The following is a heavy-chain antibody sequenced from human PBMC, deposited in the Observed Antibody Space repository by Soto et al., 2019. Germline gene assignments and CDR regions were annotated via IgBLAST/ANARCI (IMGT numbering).Heavy chain of an antibody. CDR3: ARAEIVATTFHPRNYYYYGMDV. D-gene: IGHD5-12*01. Sequence: SVKISCKASGGTFSSYAISWVRQALGQELEWMGGIIPIFGTANYAQKFQGRVTITADESTSTAYMELSSLRSEDTAVYYCARAEIVATTFHPRNYYYYGMDVWGQGTTVTVSS. CDR1: GGTFSSYA. CDR2: IIPIFGTA. J-gene: IGHJ6*02. V-gene: IGHV1-69*13.